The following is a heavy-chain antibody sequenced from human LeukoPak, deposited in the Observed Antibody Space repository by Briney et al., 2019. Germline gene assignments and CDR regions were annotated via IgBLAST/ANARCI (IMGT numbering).Heavy chain of an antibody. Sequence: GGSLRLSCAASGFTFSSYEMNWVRQAPGKGLEWIAYITRTGGRIQYADSVKGRFTISRDNAKNSLSLQMNSLRAEDTAVYYCARVSSSWYYLDYWGQGTLVTVSS. V-gene: IGHV3-48*03. CDR1: GFTFSSYE. CDR3: ARVSSSWYYLDY. J-gene: IGHJ4*02. D-gene: IGHD6-13*01. CDR2: ITRTGGRI.